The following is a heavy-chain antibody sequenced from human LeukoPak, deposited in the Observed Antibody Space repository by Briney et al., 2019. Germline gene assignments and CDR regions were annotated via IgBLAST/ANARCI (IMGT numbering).Heavy chain of an antibody. D-gene: IGHD6-13*01. V-gene: IGHV4-39*07. J-gene: IGHJ5*02. CDR2: IYYTGST. CDR3: ARVVDSSSWYSGWFDP. CDR1: GGSISSSSYY. Sequence: SETLSLTYTVSGGSISSSSYYWGWIRQPPGKGLEWIGSIYYTGSTYYNPSLKSRVTMSVDTSKNQFSLKLSSVTAADTAVYYCARVVDSSSWYSGWFDPWGQGTLVTVSS.